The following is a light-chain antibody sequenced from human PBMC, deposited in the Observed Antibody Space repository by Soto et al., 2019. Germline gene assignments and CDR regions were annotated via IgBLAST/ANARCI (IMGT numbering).Light chain of an antibody. CDR3: MQALQSFT. CDR1: QSLLHSNGYNY. Sequence: DIVMTQSPLSLPVTPGEPASISCRSSQSLLHSNGYNYLDWYLQKPGQSPHLLIYLGSNRASGVPDRFSGSGSGTDFTLKISRVEAEDVCVYYCMQALQSFTFVPGTKVDIK. CDR2: LGS. V-gene: IGKV2-28*01. J-gene: IGKJ3*01.